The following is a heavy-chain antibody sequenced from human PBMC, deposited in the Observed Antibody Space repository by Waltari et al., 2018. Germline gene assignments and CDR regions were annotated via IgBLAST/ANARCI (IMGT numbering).Heavy chain of an antibody. V-gene: IGHV4-39*07. CDR1: GGSTSSSSYY. CDR2: IYYSGST. Sequence: QLQLQESGPGLVKPSETLSLTCTVSGGSTSSSSYYWGWLRQPPGKGLEWIGSIYYSGSTYYNPSLKSRVTISVDTSKNQFSLKLSSVTAADTAVYYCARISVASFYYFDYWGQGTLVTVSS. CDR3: ARISVASFYYFDY. D-gene: IGHD2-15*01. J-gene: IGHJ4*02.